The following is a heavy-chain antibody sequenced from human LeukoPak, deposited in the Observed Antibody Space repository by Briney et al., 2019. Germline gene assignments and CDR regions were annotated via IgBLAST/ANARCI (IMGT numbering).Heavy chain of an antibody. J-gene: IGHJ4*02. CDR1: GFTFSTSA. V-gene: IGHV3-30*02. CDR3: VKSAKGYYDSTAYYEG. D-gene: IGHD3-22*01. Sequence: GGSLRLSCAASGFTFSTSAMDWVRQAPGKGLEWVAFMQNDGNTKNYADSVKGRFTISRDISKNTLYLQMNSLRPEDTAVYYCVKSAKGYYDSTAYYEGWGQGTLVTVSS. CDR2: MQNDGNTK.